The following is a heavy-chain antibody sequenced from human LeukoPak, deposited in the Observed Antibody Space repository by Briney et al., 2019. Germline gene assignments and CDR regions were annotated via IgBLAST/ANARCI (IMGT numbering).Heavy chain of an antibody. CDR3: ARGRRGTMVRGVISDY. D-gene: IGHD3-10*01. J-gene: IGHJ4*02. CDR1: GFTVSSNY. Sequence: GSSLRLSCAASGFTVSSNYMSWVRQAPGKGLEWVSVIYSGGSTYYADSVKGRFTISRDNSKNTLYLQMNSLRAEDTAVYYCARGRRGTMVRGVISDYWGQGTLVTVSS. CDR2: IYSGGST. V-gene: IGHV3-66*01.